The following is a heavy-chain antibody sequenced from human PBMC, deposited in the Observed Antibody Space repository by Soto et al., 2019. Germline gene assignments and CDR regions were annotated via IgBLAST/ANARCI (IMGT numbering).Heavy chain of an antibody. CDR2: ISWNSGSI. D-gene: IGHD2-15*01. V-gene: IGHV3-9*01. Sequence: EVQLVESGGGLVQPGRSLRLSCAASGFTFDDYAMHWVRQAPGKGLEWVSGISWNSGSIAYADSVKGRFTISRDNAKNSLYLEINSLRAEDTALYYCARGCSGAGFYSGGDYYYYMDVWGKGTTVTVSS. CDR1: GFTFDDYA. CDR3: ARGCSGAGFYSGGDYYYYMDV. J-gene: IGHJ6*03.